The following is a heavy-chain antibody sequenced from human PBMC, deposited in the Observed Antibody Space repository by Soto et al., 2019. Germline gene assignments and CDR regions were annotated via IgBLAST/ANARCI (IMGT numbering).Heavy chain of an antibody. J-gene: IGHJ3*02. D-gene: IGHD6-25*01. CDR3: ARRDNSETFDI. CDR1: GLSVTANY. Sequence: EVQLVESGGGLIQPGGSLRLICAASGLSVTANYMTWVRQAPGKGLEWLSIIYRGGGTYYADSLKGRAIISRDGSRNMVFLQMNSLTAEDAGVYYCARRDNSETFDIWCRGTVVNVSS. CDR2: IYRGGGT. V-gene: IGHV3-53*01.